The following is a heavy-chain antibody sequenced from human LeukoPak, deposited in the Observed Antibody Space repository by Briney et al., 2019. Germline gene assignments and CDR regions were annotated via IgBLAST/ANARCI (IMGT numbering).Heavy chain of an antibody. J-gene: IGHJ4*02. CDR2: INSDGSAT. V-gene: IGHV3-74*01. D-gene: IGHD4-11*01. CDR1: GFTFSRYW. CDR3: ARDFYSAADY. Sequence: GGSLRLSCAASGFTFSRYWMHWVRQAPGKGLVWVSRINSDGSATSYADSVKGRFTISRDNAKNTLFLQMNSLRPEDMAVYYCARDFYSAADYWGQGTLVTVSS.